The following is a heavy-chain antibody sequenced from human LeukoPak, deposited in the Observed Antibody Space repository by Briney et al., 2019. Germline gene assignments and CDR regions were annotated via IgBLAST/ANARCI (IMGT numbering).Heavy chain of an antibody. D-gene: IGHD5-12*01. CDR1: GYTFTSYD. CDR3: ARVEKVAVEVTYFDY. J-gene: IGHJ4*02. CDR2: MNPNSGNG. V-gene: IGHV1-8*01. Sequence: GASVKVSRKASGYTFTSYDINWVRQATEQGLEWMGWMNPNSGNGGYAQKFQGRVTMTSDTSISTAYMELSNLRSEDTAVYYCARVEKVAVEVTYFDYWGQGTLVTVSS.